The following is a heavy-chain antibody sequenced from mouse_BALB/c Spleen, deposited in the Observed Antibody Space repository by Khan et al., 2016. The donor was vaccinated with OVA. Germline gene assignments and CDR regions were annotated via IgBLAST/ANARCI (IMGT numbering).Heavy chain of an antibody. CDR3: ARVYGGDFDY. Sequence: EVKLLESGPGLVKPSQSLSLICTVTGYSITSDYAWNWLRQFPGNKLEWMGFISYSGNTNYTPSLKRRISIPRDTSKNQFFLHLNSMTTEDTATYDCARVYGGDFDYWGQGTTLTVSS. V-gene: IGHV3-2*02. CDR2: ISYSGNT. J-gene: IGHJ2*01. D-gene: IGHD1-1*01. CDR1: GYSITSDYA.